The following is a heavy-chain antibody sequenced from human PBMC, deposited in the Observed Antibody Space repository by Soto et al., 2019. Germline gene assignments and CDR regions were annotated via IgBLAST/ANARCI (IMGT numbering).Heavy chain of an antibody. CDR3: AIQHSSGWYYFDY. CDR2: MNPNSGNT. CDR1: GYTFTSYD. J-gene: IGHJ4*02. V-gene: IGHV1-8*01. D-gene: IGHD6-19*01. Sequence: ASVKVSCKASGYTFTSYDINWVRQATGRGLEWMGWMNPNSGNTGYAQKFQGRVTMTRNTSISTAYMELSGLRSEDTAVYYCAIQHSSGWYYFDYWGQGTLVTVSS.